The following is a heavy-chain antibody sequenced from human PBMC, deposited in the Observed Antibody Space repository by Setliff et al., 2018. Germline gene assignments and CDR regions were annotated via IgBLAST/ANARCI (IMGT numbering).Heavy chain of an antibody. CDR3: VRGLSDRVNWFAFDY. CDR2: ISSTGSYK. J-gene: IGHJ4*02. D-gene: IGHD1-1*01. V-gene: IGHV3-21*06. Sequence: GGSLRLSCAASGFTFNSYSINWVRQAPGKGLEWVSSISSTGSYKPYADSVRGRFTISRDNAKNSVDLQMSSLRPEDTAIYFCVRGLSDRVNWFAFDYWGQGTRVTVSS. CDR1: GFTFNSYS.